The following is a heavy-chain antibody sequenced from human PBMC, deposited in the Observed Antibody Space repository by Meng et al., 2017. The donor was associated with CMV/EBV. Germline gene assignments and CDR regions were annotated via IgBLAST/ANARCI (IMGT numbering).Heavy chain of an antibody. Sequence: SETLSLTCTVSGGSTSSSSYYWGWIRQPPGKGLEWIGSIYYIGSTYHNPSLKSRVTLSVDPSKNQFSLKLSSVTAADTAVYCCARVKADTIAAAGPTNYYFDYWGQGTLVTVSS. CDR3: ARVKADTIAAAGPTNYYFDY. J-gene: IGHJ4*02. CDR2: IYYIGST. V-gene: IGHV4-39*07. CDR1: GGSTSSSSYY. D-gene: IGHD6-13*01.